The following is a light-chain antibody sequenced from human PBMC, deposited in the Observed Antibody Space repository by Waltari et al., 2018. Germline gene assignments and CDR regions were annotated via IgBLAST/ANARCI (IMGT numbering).Light chain of an antibody. CDR3: QQYHNWPPLT. V-gene: IGKV3D-15*01. Sequence: EIVMTQSPATLSVPPGERAILSCRASQSITSNLAWYQQKPGQAPSLLIYGASTRATDIPGRFSGSGSGTEFNLTISSLQSEDFAVYYCQQYHNWPPLTFGGGTKVEIK. CDR2: GAS. J-gene: IGKJ4*01. CDR1: QSITSN.